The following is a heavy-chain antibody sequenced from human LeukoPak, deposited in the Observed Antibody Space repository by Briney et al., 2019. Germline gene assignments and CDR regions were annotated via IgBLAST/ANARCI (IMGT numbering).Heavy chain of an antibody. CDR1: GLTFSNYW. J-gene: IGHJ3*02. CDR2: VNGDGTTT. D-gene: IGHD2-15*01. CDR3: VRGYSGAFEI. Sequence: GGSLRLSCTTSGLTFSNYWMNWVRQAPGKGLVWVSVVNGDGTTTGHADSVKGRFTISRDNAKNTLYLQMSSLRVEDTAVYYCVRGYSGAFEIWGQGTMVTVSS. V-gene: IGHV3-74*01.